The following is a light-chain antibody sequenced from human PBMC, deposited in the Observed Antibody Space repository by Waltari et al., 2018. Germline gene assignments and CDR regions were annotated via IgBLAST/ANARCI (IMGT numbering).Light chain of an antibody. CDR3: MQARQTPWT. CDR1: QSLLHSIGYTF. CDR2: LVS. V-gene: IGKV2-28*01. J-gene: IGKJ1*01. Sequence: DLVMTQSPLSLPVSPGEPASISCRSSQSLLHSIGYTFLDWYLQKPGQSPQLLIYLVSNRASGVPDRFSGSGSGTDFTLKISRVEAEDVGVYYCMQARQTPWTFGQGTKVEIK.